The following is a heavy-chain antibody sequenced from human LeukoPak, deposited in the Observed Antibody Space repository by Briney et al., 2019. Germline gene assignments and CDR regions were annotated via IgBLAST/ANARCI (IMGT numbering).Heavy chain of an antibody. Sequence: SETLSLTCAVYGGSFSGYYWSWIRQPPGKGLEWIGEINHSGSTNYNPSLKSRVTISVDTSKNQFSLKLSSVTAADTAVYYCARRIAARRGEYYYYYMDVWGKGTTVTVSS. CDR2: INHSGST. CDR3: ARRIAARRGEYYYYYMDV. CDR1: GGSFSGYY. J-gene: IGHJ6*03. D-gene: IGHD6-6*01. V-gene: IGHV4-34*01.